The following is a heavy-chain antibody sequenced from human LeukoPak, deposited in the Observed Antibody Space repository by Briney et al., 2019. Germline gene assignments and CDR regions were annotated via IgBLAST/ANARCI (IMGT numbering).Heavy chain of an antibody. D-gene: IGHD4-23*01. J-gene: IGHJ3*02. CDR1: GFTFSSYS. V-gene: IGHV3-21*04. CDR3: ARRLRWGDAFDI. Sequence: NPGGSLRLSCAASGFTFSSYSMNWVRQAPGKGLEWVSSISSSSSYIYYADSVKGRFTISRDNAKNSLYLQMNSLRAEDTAMYYCARRLRWGDAFDIWGQGTMVTVSS. CDR2: ISSSSSYI.